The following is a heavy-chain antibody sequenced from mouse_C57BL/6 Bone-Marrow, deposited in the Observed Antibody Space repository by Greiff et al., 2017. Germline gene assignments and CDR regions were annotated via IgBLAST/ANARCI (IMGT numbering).Heavy chain of an antibody. V-gene: IGHV1-64*01. CDR2: IHPNSGST. J-gene: IGHJ4*01. CDR1: GYTFTSYW. Sequence: QVQLQQPGAELVKPGASVKLSCKASGYTFTSYWMHWVKQRPGQGLEWIGMIHPNSGSTNYNEKFKSKATLTVDKSSSTAYMQLSSLTSEDSAVYYCARQLRLRNAMDYWGQGTSVTVSS. CDR3: ARQLRLRNAMDY. D-gene: IGHD3-2*02.